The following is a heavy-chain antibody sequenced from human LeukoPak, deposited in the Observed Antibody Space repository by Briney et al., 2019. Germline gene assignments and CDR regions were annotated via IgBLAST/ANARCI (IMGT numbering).Heavy chain of an antibody. Sequence: SETLSLTCAVYGGSFSGYYWSWIRQPPGKGLEWIGEINHSGSTNYNPSLKSRVTISVDTSKNQFSLKLSSVTAADTAVYYCARRPRGGYYYDSRRWFDPWGQGTLVTVSS. V-gene: IGHV4-34*01. CDR1: GGSFSGYY. CDR3: ARRPRGGYYYDSRRWFDP. D-gene: IGHD3-22*01. J-gene: IGHJ5*02. CDR2: INHSGST.